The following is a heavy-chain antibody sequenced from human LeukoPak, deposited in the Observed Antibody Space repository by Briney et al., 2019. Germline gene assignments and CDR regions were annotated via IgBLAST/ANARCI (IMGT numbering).Heavy chain of an antibody. CDR1: GFTFSTYW. J-gene: IGHJ4*02. Sequence: GGSLRLSCAASGFTFSTYWVYWFRQAPGRGLVWVSRINGDGTSTSYADSVKGRFTISRDNAENTLYLQMNSLRAEDTAVYYCARSGGYNRLDYWGQGTLVTVSS. CDR3: ARSGGYNRLDY. V-gene: IGHV3-74*01. D-gene: IGHD5-18*01. CDR2: INGDGTST.